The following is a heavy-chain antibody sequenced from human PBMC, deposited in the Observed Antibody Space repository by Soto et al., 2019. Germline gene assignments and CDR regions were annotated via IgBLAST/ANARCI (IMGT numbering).Heavy chain of an antibody. CDR2: IYYSGST. Sequence: SETLSLTCTVSGGSISSYYCSWIRQPPWKGLEWIGYIYYSGSTNYNPSLKSRVTISVDTSKNQFSLKLSSVTAADTAVYYCARGGRYSSTWFFDYWCQAILVTVSS. V-gene: IGHV4-59*01. CDR1: GGSISSYY. J-gene: IGHJ4*02. CDR3: ARGGRYSSTWFFDY. D-gene: IGHD6-13*01.